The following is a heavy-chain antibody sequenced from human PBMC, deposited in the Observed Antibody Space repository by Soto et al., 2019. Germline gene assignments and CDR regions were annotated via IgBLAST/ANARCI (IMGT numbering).Heavy chain of an antibody. Sequence: GGSLRLSCAASGFAFSSYGMNSVRQAPGKGLEWEAVIWYDGSNKYYADSVKGRFTISRDNSKNTLYLKMNSLRAEDTAVYYCAKDSVWYYYDSSWSPHENKNWLDPWGQGTLVTVSS. CDR3: AKDSVWYYYDSSWSPHENKNWLDP. CDR2: IWYDGSNK. CDR1: GFAFSSYG. J-gene: IGHJ5*02. D-gene: IGHD3-22*01. V-gene: IGHV3-33*03.